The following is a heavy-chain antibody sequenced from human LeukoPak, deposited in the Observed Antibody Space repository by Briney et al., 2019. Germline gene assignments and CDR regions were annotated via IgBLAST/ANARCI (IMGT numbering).Heavy chain of an antibody. CDR3: ARDRLRQRVRGVMPGWFDP. Sequence: GASVKVSCKASGYTFTNYAMNWVRQAPGQGLEWMGWINTNTGNPTFAQGFTGRFVFSLDTSVSTAYLQISSLKAEDTAVYYCARDRLRQRVRGVMPGWFDPWGQGTLVTVSS. CDR1: GYTFTNYA. D-gene: IGHD3-10*01. CDR2: INTNTGNP. J-gene: IGHJ5*02. V-gene: IGHV7-4-1*02.